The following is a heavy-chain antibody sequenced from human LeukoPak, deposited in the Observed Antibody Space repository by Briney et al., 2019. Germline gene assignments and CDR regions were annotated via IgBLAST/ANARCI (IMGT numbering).Heavy chain of an antibody. CDR1: GFTFSSYG. Sequence: GGSLRLSCAASGFTFSSYGMHWVRQAPGKGLEWVGVIWYDGSNKYYGDSVKGRFTISRDNSKNTLSLQMDSLRAEDTAVYYCARDRNWATRNWYFNLWGRGTLVTVSS. V-gene: IGHV3-33*01. CDR3: ARDRNWATRNWYFNL. CDR2: IWYDGSNK. J-gene: IGHJ2*01. D-gene: IGHD1-14*01.